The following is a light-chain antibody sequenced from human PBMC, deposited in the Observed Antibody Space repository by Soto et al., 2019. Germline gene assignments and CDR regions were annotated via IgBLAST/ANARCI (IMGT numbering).Light chain of an antibody. Sequence: DIVMTQSPDSLAVSLGERATINCKSSQSVLYSSNNKNYLALYQQKPGQPPKLLIYWASTRAYGVPDRFSGSGSGTDFTLTISSLQAEDVAVYYCQQYYSTPWTLGQGTKVEIK. CDR3: QQYYSTPWT. CDR2: WAS. V-gene: IGKV4-1*01. CDR1: QSVLYSSNNKNY. J-gene: IGKJ1*01.